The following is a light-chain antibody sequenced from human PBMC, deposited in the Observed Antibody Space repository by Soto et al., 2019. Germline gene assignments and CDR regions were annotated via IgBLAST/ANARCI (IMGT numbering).Light chain of an antibody. CDR1: RSDVGAYNY. J-gene: IGLJ2*01. Sequence: QSALPQPPPVSGSPGQLIPISCPGTRSDVGAYNYVSWYQQPPGKAPKLMIFEVSDRPSGVSNRFSGSKSGNTASLTISGLQAEDEADYYCSSYTSSNTLVFGGGTKVTVL. V-gene: IGLV2-14*01. CDR2: EVS. CDR3: SSYTSSNTLV.